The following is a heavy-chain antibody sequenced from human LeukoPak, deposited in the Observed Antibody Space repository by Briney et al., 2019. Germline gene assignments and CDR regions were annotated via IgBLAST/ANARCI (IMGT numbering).Heavy chain of an antibody. CDR1: GFTFSSYL. V-gene: IGHV3-21*01. CDR2: ISSSSSYI. Sequence: PGCSLRISCAASGFTFSSYLMNWVRQAPGKGLEWVSSISSSSSYIYYADSVKGRFTISRDNAKNSLYLLMNSLGAEDTAVYYCARGHYYGMDVWGKGTTVTISS. CDR3: ARGHYYGMDV. J-gene: IGHJ6*04.